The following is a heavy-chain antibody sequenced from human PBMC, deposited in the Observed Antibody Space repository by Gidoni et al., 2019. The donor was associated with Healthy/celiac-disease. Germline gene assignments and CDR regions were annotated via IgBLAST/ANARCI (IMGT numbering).Heavy chain of an antibody. Sequence: EVQLVESGGGLVKPGGSLRLSCAASGFTFSTYSMNWVRQAPGKGLEWVSSISSSSSYIYYADSVKGRFTISRDNAKNSLYLQMNSLRAEDTAVYYCARGGSSYYDFWSGFPSYDYWGQGTLVTVSS. CDR1: GFTFSTYS. D-gene: IGHD3-3*01. CDR3: ARGGSSYYDFWSGFPSYDY. V-gene: IGHV3-21*01. J-gene: IGHJ4*02. CDR2: ISSSSSYI.